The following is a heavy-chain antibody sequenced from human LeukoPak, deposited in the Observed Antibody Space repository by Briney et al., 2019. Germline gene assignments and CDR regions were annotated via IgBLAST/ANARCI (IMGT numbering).Heavy chain of an antibody. Sequence: GESLKISCKGSGYSFTTYWIGWVRQMPGKGLEWMGIIYPGDSDTRYSPSFQGQVTISADKSINTAYLQWSGLKASDTAMYYCARRWELRGFFDYWGQGTLVTVSS. CDR3: ARRWELRGFFDY. V-gene: IGHV5-51*01. CDR1: GYSFTTYW. D-gene: IGHD1-26*01. J-gene: IGHJ4*02. CDR2: IYPGDSDT.